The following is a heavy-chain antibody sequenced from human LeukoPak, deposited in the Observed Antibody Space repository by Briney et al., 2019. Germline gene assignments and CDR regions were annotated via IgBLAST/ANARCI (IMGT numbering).Heavy chain of an antibody. V-gene: IGHV1-18*01. J-gene: IGHJ4*02. CDR2: ISAYNGNT. CDR1: GYTFTSYG. Sequence: ASVKVSCKASGYTFTSYGISWVRQAPGQGLEWMGWISAYNGNTNYAQKLQGRITMTTDTSTSTAYMELRSLRSDDTAVYYCARDAFVRPLGSYFELRSFDYWGQGTLVTVSS. D-gene: IGHD1-26*01. CDR3: ARDAFVRPLGSYFELRSFDY.